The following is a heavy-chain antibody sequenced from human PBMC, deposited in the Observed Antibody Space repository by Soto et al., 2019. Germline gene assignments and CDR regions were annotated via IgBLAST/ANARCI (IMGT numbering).Heavy chain of an antibody. D-gene: IGHD1-26*01. CDR2: IYYSGST. V-gene: IGHV4-59*01. Sequence: SETLSLTCTVSGGSISSYYWSWIRQPPGKGLEWIGYIYYSGSTNYNPSLKSRVTISVDTSKNQFSLKLSSVTAADTAVHCCGRARRRIVGATHHYYYYGMDVSGQGTTVTVSS. J-gene: IGHJ6*02. CDR3: GRARRRIVGATHHYYYYGMDV. CDR1: GGSISSYY.